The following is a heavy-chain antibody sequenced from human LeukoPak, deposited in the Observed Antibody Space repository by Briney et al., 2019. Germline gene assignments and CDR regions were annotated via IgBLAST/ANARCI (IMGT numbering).Heavy chain of an antibody. CDR3: ARNQSGDSNFGTACRACCFDF. CDR1: GGSICSSIYY. Sequence: SETLSLTCIVSGGSICSSIYYWGWIRQPPGKGLEWIGSIYYSGSTSYNPSLKSRVTISVDTSINQFSLKLSSVTAADTAVYYCARNQSGDSNFGTACRACCFDFWGRGALVTVSS. CDR2: IYYSGST. V-gene: IGHV4-39*01. J-gene: IGHJ2*01. D-gene: IGHD6-13*01.